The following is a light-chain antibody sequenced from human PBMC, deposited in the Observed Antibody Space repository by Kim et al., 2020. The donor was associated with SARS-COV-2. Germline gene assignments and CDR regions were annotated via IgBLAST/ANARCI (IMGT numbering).Light chain of an antibody. CDR2: QDS. J-gene: IGLJ2*01. CDR3: QAWDSSTHVV. CDR1: KLGDKY. Sequence: SYELTQPPSVSVSPGQTASITCSGDKLGDKYACWYQQKPGQSPVLVIYQDSKRPSGIPERFSGSNSGNTATLTISGTQAMDEADYYCQAWDSSTHVVF. V-gene: IGLV3-1*01.